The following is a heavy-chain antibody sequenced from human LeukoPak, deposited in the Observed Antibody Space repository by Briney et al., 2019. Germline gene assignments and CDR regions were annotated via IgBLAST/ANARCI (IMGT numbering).Heavy chain of an antibody. V-gene: IGHV4-34*01. CDR1: GXSFSXYY. CDR3: ARVPPPMVRGAPFDC. Sequence: XETXXXTXXVCGXSFSXYYWSWXXXXXXXXXXXXGEINHSGSTNYTPSLKSRVTRSVGTSKKQFSLNLSSVTAADTAVYYCARVPPPMVRGAPFDCWGQGTLVTVSS. D-gene: IGHD3-10*01. J-gene: IGHJ4*02. CDR2: INHSGST.